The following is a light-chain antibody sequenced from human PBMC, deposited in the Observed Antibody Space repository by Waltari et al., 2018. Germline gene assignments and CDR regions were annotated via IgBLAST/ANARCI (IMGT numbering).Light chain of an antibody. V-gene: IGLV3-25*03. CDR3: QSADSSGTYVV. J-gene: IGLJ2*01. CDR1: ALPKQY. CDR2: KDS. Sequence: SYELTQPPSVSVSPGQTARITCSGDALPKQYAYWYQQKPGQAPVIVMYKDSERPSGIPERLSGSSSGTTVTLTISAVQAEDEADYYCQSADSSGTYVVFGGGTKLTVL.